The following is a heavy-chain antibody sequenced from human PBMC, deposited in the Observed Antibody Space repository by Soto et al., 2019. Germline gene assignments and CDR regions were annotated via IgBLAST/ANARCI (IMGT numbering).Heavy chain of an antibody. J-gene: IGHJ4*02. Sequence: GLEWIGYVYYSGSTNYNPSLRSRVTISLDASKNQFSLRLNSVTAADTAVYYCFTLGEMPTKSRYYFDNWGEGVLVSV. D-gene: IGHD5-12*01. CDR2: VYYSGST. V-gene: IGHV4-59*03. CDR3: FTLGEMPTKSRYYFDN.